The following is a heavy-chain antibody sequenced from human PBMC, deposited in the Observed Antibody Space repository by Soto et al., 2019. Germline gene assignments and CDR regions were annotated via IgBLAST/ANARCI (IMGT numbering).Heavy chain of an antibody. CDR2: IYYSGST. D-gene: IGHD3-3*01. V-gene: IGHV4-39*01. J-gene: IGHJ4*02. Sequence: PSETLSLTCTVSGGSISSSRYYWGWIRQPPGKGLEWIGSIYYSGSTYYNPSLKSRVTISVDTSKNQFSLKLSSVTAADTAVYYCARYSKKNDFWSGYPPEGYFDYWGQGTLVTVSS. CDR1: GGSISSSRYY. CDR3: ARYSKKNDFWSGYPPEGYFDY.